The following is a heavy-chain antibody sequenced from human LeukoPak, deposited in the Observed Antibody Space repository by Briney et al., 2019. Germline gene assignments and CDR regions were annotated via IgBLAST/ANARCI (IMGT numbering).Heavy chain of an antibody. V-gene: IGHV1-69*06. CDR1: GYTFTSYG. CDR2: IIPMFGTT. CDR3: ARALAVVKNYFDP. Sequence: ASVKVSCKASGYTFTSYGISWVRQAPGQGLEWMGGIIPMFGTTDYAPRFQGRVTITADKFTSTAYMELTSLRSEDTAVYYCARALAVVKNYFDPWGQGTLVTVSS. D-gene: IGHD1-7*01. J-gene: IGHJ5*02.